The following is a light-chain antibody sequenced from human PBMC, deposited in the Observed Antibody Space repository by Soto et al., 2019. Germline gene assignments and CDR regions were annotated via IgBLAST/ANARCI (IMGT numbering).Light chain of an antibody. V-gene: IGKV1-17*03. Sequence: DIQVTQSPSAMSASVGDRVTITCRASQDISHYLAWFQQKPGKVPKRLIFAVSNLESGVPSRFRGSGPGTEFTLTITSMQPEDFATYYCLQHNGYPWTFGQGTKVDIK. J-gene: IGKJ1*01. CDR2: AVS. CDR1: QDISHY. CDR3: LQHNGYPWT.